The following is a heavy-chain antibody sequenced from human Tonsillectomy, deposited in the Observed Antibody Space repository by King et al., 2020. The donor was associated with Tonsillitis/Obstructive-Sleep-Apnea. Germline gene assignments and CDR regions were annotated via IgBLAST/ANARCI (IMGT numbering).Heavy chain of an antibody. D-gene: IGHD2-2*01. CDR3: ARDHCSSTSCYGNYYYVDV. Sequence: VQLQESGPGLVKPSETLSLTCTVSGGSISSYYWSWIRQPPGKGLEWIGYIFYSGSTNYNPSLKIRVTISVDTSKNQFSLKLSSVTAADTAVYYCARDHCSSTSCYGNYYYVDVWGKGTTVTVSS. V-gene: IGHV4-59*01. CDR1: GGSISSYY. J-gene: IGHJ6*03. CDR2: IFYSGST.